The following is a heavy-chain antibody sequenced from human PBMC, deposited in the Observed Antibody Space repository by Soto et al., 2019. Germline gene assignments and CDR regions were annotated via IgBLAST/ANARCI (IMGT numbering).Heavy chain of an antibody. J-gene: IGHJ3*02. Sequence: QVQLVESGGGVVQPGRSLRLSCAASGFTFSSYAMHWVRQAPGKGLEWVAVISYDGSNKYYADSVKGRFTISRDNSKNTLYLQMNSLRAEDTAVYYCASLSGYPPRSAFDIWGQGTMVTVSS. CDR2: ISYDGSNK. CDR3: ASLSGYPPRSAFDI. D-gene: IGHD2-15*01. CDR1: GFTFSSYA. V-gene: IGHV3-30-3*01.